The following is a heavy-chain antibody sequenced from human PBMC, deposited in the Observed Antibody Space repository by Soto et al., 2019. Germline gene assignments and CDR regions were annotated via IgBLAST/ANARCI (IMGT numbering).Heavy chain of an antibody. D-gene: IGHD2-21*02. CDR1: GGTFSSYA. CDR3: ARKGYCGGDCYSNWFDP. Sequence: QVQLVQSGAEVKKPGSSVKVSCKASGGTFSSYAISWVRQAPGQGLEWMGGIIPIFGTANYAQKFQGRVTITADESTSTADMELSSLRSEDTAVYYCARKGYCGGDCYSNWFDPWGQGTLVTVSS. CDR2: IIPIFGTA. J-gene: IGHJ5*02. V-gene: IGHV1-69*01.